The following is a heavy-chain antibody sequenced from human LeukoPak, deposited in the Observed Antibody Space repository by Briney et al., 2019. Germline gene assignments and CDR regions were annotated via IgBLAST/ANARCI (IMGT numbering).Heavy chain of an antibody. Sequence: SETLSLTCTVSGGSFNSGSYYWSWIRQPAGKGLEWVGRIYTSGSTNYNPSLKSRVTISVDTSKNQFSLQLTSVTAADTAVYYCVRAMRVDRFFDYWGQGILVTVSS. CDR1: GGSFNSGSYY. D-gene: IGHD5-12*01. V-gene: IGHV4-61*02. J-gene: IGHJ4*02. CDR2: IYTSGST. CDR3: VRAMRVDRFFDY.